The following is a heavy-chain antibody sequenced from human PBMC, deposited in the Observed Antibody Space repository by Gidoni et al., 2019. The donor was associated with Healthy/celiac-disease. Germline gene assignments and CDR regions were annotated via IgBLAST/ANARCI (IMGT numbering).Heavy chain of an antibody. D-gene: IGHD3-22*01. Sequence: EVQLVESGGGLVKPGGSLRLSCAASGFTFSNAWMSWVRQAPGKGLEWVGRIKSKTDGGTTDYAAPVKGRFTISRDDSKNTLYLQMNSLKTEDTAVYYCTTESMIVVVINRDPYYYYGMDVWGQGTTVTVSS. CDR3: TTESMIVVVINRDPYYYYGMDV. V-gene: IGHV3-15*01. J-gene: IGHJ6*02. CDR2: IKSKTDGGTT. CDR1: GFTFSNAW.